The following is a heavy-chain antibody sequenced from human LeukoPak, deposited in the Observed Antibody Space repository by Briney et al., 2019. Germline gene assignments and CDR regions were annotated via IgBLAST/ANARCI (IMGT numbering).Heavy chain of an antibody. D-gene: IGHD5-18*01. Sequence: KPSETLSLTCTVSGGSISSYYWSWIRQPAGKGLEWIGRIYTSGSTNYNPSLKSRVTISVDTSKNQFSLKLSSVTAADTAVYYCAREQFDSYGSYNWFDPWGQGTLVTVSS. CDR1: GGSISSYY. CDR2: IYTSGST. V-gene: IGHV4-4*07. J-gene: IGHJ5*02. CDR3: AREQFDSYGSYNWFDP.